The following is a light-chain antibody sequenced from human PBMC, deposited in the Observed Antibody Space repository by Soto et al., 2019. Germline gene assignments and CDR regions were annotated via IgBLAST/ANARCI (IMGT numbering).Light chain of an antibody. V-gene: IGLV1-47*02. Sequence: QSVLTQPPSASGTPGQRVTISCSGSSSNIGTNYVYWYQQLTGTAPKLLIDGSNQRPSGVPDRFSGFKSGTSASLAISGLRSDDEADYYCAAWDGSLSGWMFGGGTKLTVL. J-gene: IGLJ3*02. CDR3: AAWDGSLSGWM. CDR2: GSN. CDR1: SSNIGTNY.